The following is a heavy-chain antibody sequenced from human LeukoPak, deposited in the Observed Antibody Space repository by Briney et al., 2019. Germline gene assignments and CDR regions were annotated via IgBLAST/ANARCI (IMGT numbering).Heavy chain of an antibody. J-gene: IGHJ4*02. V-gene: IGHV3-13*01. CDR2: IGTAGEI. CDR1: GFTFRSYD. Sequence: GGSLRLSCAASGFTFRSYDMHWVRQATGKGLEWVSGIGTAGEIYYPGSVKGRFTISRENAKNTLYLQMNSLRAEDTAVYYCARGGFHYYDSSGDPFDYWGQGTLVIVSS. CDR3: ARGGFHYYDSSGDPFDY. D-gene: IGHD3-22*01.